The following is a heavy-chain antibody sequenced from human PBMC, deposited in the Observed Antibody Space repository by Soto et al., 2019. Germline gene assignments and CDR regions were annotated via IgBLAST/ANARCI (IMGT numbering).Heavy chain of an antibody. Sequence: GSSVKVSCKASGFTFTSSAVQWVRQARGQRLEWIGWIVVGSGNTNYAQKFQERVTITRDMSTSTAYMELSSLRSEDTAVYYCEADSDDFWSGYQKYYDGMDVWGHGTTVTVSS. CDR1: GFTFTSSA. CDR2: IVVGSGNT. CDR3: EADSDDFWSGYQKYYDGMDV. V-gene: IGHV1-58*01. D-gene: IGHD3-3*01. J-gene: IGHJ6*02.